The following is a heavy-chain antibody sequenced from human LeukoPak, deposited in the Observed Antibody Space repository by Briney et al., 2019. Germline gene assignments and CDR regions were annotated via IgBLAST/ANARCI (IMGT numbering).Heavy chain of an antibody. Sequence: SETLSLTCTVSGGSISSGSYYWSWIRQPAGKGLEWIGRIYTSGGTNYNPSLKSRVTISVDTSKNQMSLKLSSVTAADTAVYYCARDLRLQWFGEFGYWGQGILVTVSS. D-gene: IGHD3-10*01. V-gene: IGHV4-61*02. CDR2: IYTSGGT. CDR3: ARDLRLQWFGEFGY. J-gene: IGHJ4*02. CDR1: GGSISSGSYY.